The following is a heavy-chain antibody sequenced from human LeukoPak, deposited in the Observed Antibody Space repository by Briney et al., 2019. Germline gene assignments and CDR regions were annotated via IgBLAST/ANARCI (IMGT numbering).Heavy chain of an antibody. J-gene: IGHJ3*02. CDR2: IWYDGSNK. CDR3: AREASDAFDI. CDR1: GFTFSSYD. Sequence: GGSLRLSCAAPGFTFSSYDMHWVRQAPGKGLEWVALIWYDGSNKNYADSVKGRFTISRDNSKNTLFLQMNSLRAEDTAVYYCAREASDAFDIWGQGTMVTVSS. V-gene: IGHV3-33*01.